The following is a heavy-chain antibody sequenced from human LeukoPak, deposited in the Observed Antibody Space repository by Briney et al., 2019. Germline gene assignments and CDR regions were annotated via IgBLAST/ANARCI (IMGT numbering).Heavy chain of an antibody. Sequence: PSETPSLTCTVSGGSISSYYWSWIRQPPGKGLGWIGYIYSSGSTNYNPSLKSRVTMSVDTSKNQFSLKLNSVTAADTAVYYCARQLRGSYYFDYWGQGTLVTVSS. D-gene: IGHD1-26*01. J-gene: IGHJ4*02. V-gene: IGHV4-59*08. CDR2: IYSSGST. CDR3: ARQLRGSYYFDY. CDR1: GGSISSYY.